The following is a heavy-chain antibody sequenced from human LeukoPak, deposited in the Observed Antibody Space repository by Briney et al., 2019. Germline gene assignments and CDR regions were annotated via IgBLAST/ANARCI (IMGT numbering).Heavy chain of an antibody. J-gene: IGHJ4*02. CDR3: ARSIAARSTFDY. CDR1: GYTFINHD. Sequence: ASVKVSCKGYGYTFINHDIDWVRQAAGQGLEWMGWINPNSGGTNYAQKFQGRVTMTRDTSISTAYMELSRLRSDDTAVYYCARSIAARSTFDYWGQGTLVTVSS. V-gene: IGHV1-2*02. CDR2: INPNSGGT. D-gene: IGHD6-6*01.